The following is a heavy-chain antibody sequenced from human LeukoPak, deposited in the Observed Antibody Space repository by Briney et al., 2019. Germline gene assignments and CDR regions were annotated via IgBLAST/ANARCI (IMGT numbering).Heavy chain of an antibody. D-gene: IGHD3-3*01. CDR3: ARPHTIFGLSAFDI. CDR2: IYPCYSDT. Sequence: GESLKISCKGSGYSYTSYWIGWVRQMPGKGLEWMEIIYPCYSDTIYSRSFQGQVTMSTDNSISTAYLQWRSLKASDTGMYYCARPHTIFGLSAFDIWGQGTMVTVSS. V-gene: IGHV5-51*01. CDR1: GYSYTSYW. J-gene: IGHJ3*02.